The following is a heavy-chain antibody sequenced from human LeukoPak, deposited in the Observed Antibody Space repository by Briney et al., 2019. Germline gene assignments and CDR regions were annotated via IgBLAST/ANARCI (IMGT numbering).Heavy chain of an antibody. CDR3: ASVDTLFRGLMIRGLIH. Sequence: SETLSLTCAVSGGSISSSNWWSWVRQPPGKGLEWIGEIYHSGSTNYNPSLKSRVTISVDKSKNQFSLKLSSVTAADTAVYYCASVDTLFRGLMIRGLIHWGQGSLVTVSS. CDR1: GGSISSSNW. V-gene: IGHV4-4*02. J-gene: IGHJ4*02. CDR2: IYHSGST. D-gene: IGHD3-10*01.